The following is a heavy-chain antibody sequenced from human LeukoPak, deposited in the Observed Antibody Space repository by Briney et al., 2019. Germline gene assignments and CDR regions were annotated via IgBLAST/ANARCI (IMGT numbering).Heavy chain of an antibody. V-gene: IGHV4-30-4*08. J-gene: IGHJ4*02. CDR3: ARDDTYYYDSSSYPTRY. Sequence: SETLSLTCTVSGGSITSGDYYWSWIRQPPGKGLEWMANIYYSGSTYYNPSLKSRVTISVDTSKNQFSLKLSSVTAADTAVYYCARDDTYYYDSSSYPTRYWGQGTLVTVSS. CDR2: IYYSGST. CDR1: GGSITSGDYY. D-gene: IGHD3-22*01.